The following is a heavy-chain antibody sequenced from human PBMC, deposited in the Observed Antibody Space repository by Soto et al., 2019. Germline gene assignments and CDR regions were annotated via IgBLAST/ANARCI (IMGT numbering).Heavy chain of an antibody. J-gene: IGHJ5*02. CDR1: GFSFTGYY. D-gene: IGHD3-3*01. CDR2: INAHSGGT. Sequence: ASVKVSCKASGFSFTGYYIHWLRQAPGQGLEWMGWINAHSGGTEYAQKFQGRVTLTRDTSIATAYLTLTSLTSDDTALYYCAKGLTRRLDYCLDPWGQGTQVTVSS. V-gene: IGHV1-2*02. CDR3: AKGLTRRLDYCLDP.